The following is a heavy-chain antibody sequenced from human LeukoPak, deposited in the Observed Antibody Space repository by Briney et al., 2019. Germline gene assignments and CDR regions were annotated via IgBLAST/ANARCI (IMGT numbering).Heavy chain of an antibody. Sequence: GEALKISCKGSRYSFTNYWIGWVRPMPGKGRGWMAFVYATESDTRYSPSFQGQVTVSTDKSISTVYLQWSSLKASDTAMYYCARHRADSSSSPIDYWGQGTLVTVSS. CDR2: VYATESDT. CDR1: RYSFTNYW. CDR3: ARHRADSSSSPIDY. D-gene: IGHD6-6*01. J-gene: IGHJ4*02. V-gene: IGHV5-51*01.